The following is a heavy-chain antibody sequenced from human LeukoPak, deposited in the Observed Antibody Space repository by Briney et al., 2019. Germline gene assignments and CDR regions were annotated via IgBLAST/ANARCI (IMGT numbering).Heavy chain of an antibody. J-gene: IGHJ4*02. CDR2: FDPEDGET. V-gene: IGHV1-24*01. CDR1: GYTLTELS. D-gene: IGHD3-3*01. Sequence: ASVKVSCKDSGYTLTELSMHWVRQAPGKGLEWMGGFDPEDGETIYAQKFQGRVTMTEDTSTDTAYMELSSLRSEDTAVYYCATGNRFRSGKLDYWGQGTLVTVSS. CDR3: ATGNRFRSGKLDY.